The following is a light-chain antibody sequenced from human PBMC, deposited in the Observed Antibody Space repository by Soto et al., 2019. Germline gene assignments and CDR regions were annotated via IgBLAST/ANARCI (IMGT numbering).Light chain of an antibody. Sequence: QSALTQPPSASGSPGQSVPISCTGTSSDVGGYDYVSWYQQYPGKAPKLIIYEVTKRPSGVPDRFSGSKSGNTASLTVSGLQAEDEADYYCSSYAGSNTYVFGPGTKVTVL. J-gene: IGLJ1*01. CDR3: SSYAGSNTYV. V-gene: IGLV2-8*01. CDR2: EVT. CDR1: SSDVGGYDY.